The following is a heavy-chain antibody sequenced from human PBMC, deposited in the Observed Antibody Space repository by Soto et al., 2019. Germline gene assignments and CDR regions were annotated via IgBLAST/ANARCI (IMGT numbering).Heavy chain of an antibody. CDR3: LRDTSWKPPY. J-gene: IGHJ4*02. Sequence: SETLSLTCTVSGVSITSGGHYWSWIRQPPGKGLEWVGYIQDSGNTFYNPSLKGRVSMSVDTSKNQFSLDLTSVPAADPAVYYCLRDTSWKPPYWDQGTLVTVSS. CDR2: IQDSGNT. D-gene: IGHD1-1*01. V-gene: IGHV4-30-4*01. CDR1: GVSITSGGHY.